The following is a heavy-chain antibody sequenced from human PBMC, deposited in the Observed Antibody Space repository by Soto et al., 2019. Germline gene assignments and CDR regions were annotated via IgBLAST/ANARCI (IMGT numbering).Heavy chain of an antibody. J-gene: IGHJ1*01. V-gene: IGHV1-69*12. Sequence: QVQLVQSGAEVKKPGSSVKVSCKASGGTFSSYAISWVRQAPGQGLEWMGGIIPIFGTANYAQKFQGRVTITADESTSTDYMELRSLRSEDTAVYYCARVNSSGWYAEYFQHWGQGTLVTVSS. CDR3: ARVNSSGWYAEYFQH. CDR2: IIPIFGTA. CDR1: GGTFSSYA. D-gene: IGHD6-19*01.